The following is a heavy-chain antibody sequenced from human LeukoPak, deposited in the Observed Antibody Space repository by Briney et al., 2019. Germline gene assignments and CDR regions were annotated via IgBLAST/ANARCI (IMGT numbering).Heavy chain of an antibody. CDR3: AKGLYSSSTHWFDP. J-gene: IGHJ5*02. CDR1: RYSFDSYA. V-gene: IGHV3-23*01. D-gene: IGHD6-6*01. Sequence: PGESLKLSCEGSRYSFDSYAMTWVRQAPGKGLEWVSSINGGGDITYYAESVKGRFTVSRDNSKNTLFLQMNSLRAEDTALYSCAKGLYSSSTHWFDPWGQGTLVTVSS. CDR2: INGGGDIT.